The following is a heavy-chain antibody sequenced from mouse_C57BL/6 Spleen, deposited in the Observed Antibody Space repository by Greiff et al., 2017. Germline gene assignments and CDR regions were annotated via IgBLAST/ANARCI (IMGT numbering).Heavy chain of an antibody. J-gene: IGHJ3*01. CDR1: GYTFTDYY. Sequence: VQLQQSGPELVKPGASVKISCKASGYTFTDYYMNWVKQSHGKSLEWIGDINPNNGGTSYNQKFKGKATLTVDKSSSTASMERRSLTSEDSAVYYCARLEADWGQGTLVTVSA. CDR2: INPNNGGT. V-gene: IGHV1-26*01. CDR3: ARLEAD.